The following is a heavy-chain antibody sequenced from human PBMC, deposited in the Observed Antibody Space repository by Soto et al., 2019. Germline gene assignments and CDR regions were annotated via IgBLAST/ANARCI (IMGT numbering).Heavy chain of an antibody. CDR3: ARRVQANSAVVQGNWLDP. J-gene: IGHJ5*02. CDR1: GGSISSHS. Sequence: QVKLQEAGPRLVKPSETLSLTCSVSGGSISSHSWNWIRQPPGRGLEWIGHVYSSGSTNYNPSLESRVTRPVETAKNQCSLKLTSLTAADTAVYYCARRVQANSAVVQGNWLDPWGQGTLVTVSS. D-gene: IGHD5-18*01. CDR2: VYSSGST. V-gene: IGHV4-59*08.